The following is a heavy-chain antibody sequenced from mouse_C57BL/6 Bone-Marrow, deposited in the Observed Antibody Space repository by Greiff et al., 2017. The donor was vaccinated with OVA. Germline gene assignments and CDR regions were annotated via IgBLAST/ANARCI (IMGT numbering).Heavy chain of an antibody. J-gene: IGHJ3*01. D-gene: IGHD2-3*01. CDR1: EYAFPSYD. CDR2: INRAGGST. CDR3: ARDGRMEAY. V-gene: IGHV5-2*03. Sequence: EVKLLESGAGLVQPGESMKLSCESNEYAFPSYDMSWVRQTPEKRLELVAAINRAGGSTYYPDTMERRFTISRDNTKRTTYMQMSSLRSEDTAVYYCARDGRMEAYWGQGTLVTVSA.